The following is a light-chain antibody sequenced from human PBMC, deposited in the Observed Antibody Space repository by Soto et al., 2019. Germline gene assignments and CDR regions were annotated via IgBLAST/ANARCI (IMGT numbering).Light chain of an antibody. CDR2: ATS. CDR1: QNINSY. Sequence: EIVLTQSPATLSLSPGERATLSCRASQNINSYLAWYQQKPGQAPRLLIYATSNRATGIPARFSGSGSGTDFTLSISSLEPEDFAVYYCQQYGSSLITFGQGTRLDIE. CDR3: QQYGSSLIT. V-gene: IGKV3-11*01. J-gene: IGKJ5*01.